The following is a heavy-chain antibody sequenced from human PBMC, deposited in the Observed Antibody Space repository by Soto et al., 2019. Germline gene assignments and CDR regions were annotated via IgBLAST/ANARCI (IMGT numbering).Heavy chain of an antibody. CDR2: IYWDDDK. V-gene: IGHV2-5*02. J-gene: IGHJ6*02. Sequence: QITLKESGPTLAKPPQALTLTCTFTGFSLSTSGVGVGWIRLPPVKALEWLSLIYWDDDKRYSPSPKRRLTITKDTTKNQVVLTMTNIDPVDTATDYCAHTIYDFWSGSRYYGMDFCGHGTTVTVSS. CDR3: AHTIYDFWSGSRYYGMDF. D-gene: IGHD3-3*01. CDR1: GFSLSTSGVG.